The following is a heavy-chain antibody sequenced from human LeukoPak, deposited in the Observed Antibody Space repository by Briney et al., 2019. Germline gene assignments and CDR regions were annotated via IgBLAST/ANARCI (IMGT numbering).Heavy chain of an antibody. CDR1: GFTFSSYA. CDR2: ISGSGGST. CDR3: AKEFLNYYDSSGYPPDAFDI. J-gene: IGHJ3*02. D-gene: IGHD3-22*01. V-gene: IGHV3-23*01. Sequence: PGGSLRLSCAVSGFTFSSYAMSWVRQAPGKGLEWVSAISGSGGSTYYADSVKGRFTISRDNSKNTLYLQMNSLRAEDTAVYYCAKEFLNYYDSSGYPPDAFDIWGQGTMVTVSS.